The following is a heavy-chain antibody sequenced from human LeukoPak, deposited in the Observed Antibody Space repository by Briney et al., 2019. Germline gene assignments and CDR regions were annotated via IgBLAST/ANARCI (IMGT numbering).Heavy chain of an antibody. CDR1: GYTFTGYY. Sequence: ASVKVSCKASGYTFTGYYMHWVRQATGQGLEWMGWMNPNSGNTGYAQKFQGRVTMTRNTSISTAYMELSSLRSEDTAVYYCARGPPGNWNYGMDVWGQGTTVTVSS. CDR2: MNPNSGNT. CDR3: ARGPPGNWNYGMDV. D-gene: IGHD1-1*01. J-gene: IGHJ6*02. V-gene: IGHV1-8*02.